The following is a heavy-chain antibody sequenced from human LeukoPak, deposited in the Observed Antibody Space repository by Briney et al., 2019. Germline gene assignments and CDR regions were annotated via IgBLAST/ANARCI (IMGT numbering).Heavy chain of an antibody. CDR2: INHSGST. Sequence: SETLSLTCAVYGGSFSGYYRSWIRQPPGKGLEWIGEINHSGSTNYNPSLKSRVTISVDTSKNQFSLKLSSVTAADTAVYYCARAKGYGDRYYFDYWGQGTLVTVSS. V-gene: IGHV4-34*01. D-gene: IGHD4-17*01. CDR1: GGSFSGYY. J-gene: IGHJ4*02. CDR3: ARAKGYGDRYYFDY.